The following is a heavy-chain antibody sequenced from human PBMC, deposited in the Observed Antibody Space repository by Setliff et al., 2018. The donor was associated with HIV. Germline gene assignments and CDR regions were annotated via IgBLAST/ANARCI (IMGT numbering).Heavy chain of an antibody. V-gene: IGHV3-23*01. CDR1: GFTFSNYA. CDR2: ISGSGIST. CDR3: ATDCAVVGGTGSLDS. Sequence: GGSLRLSCAASGFTFSNYAMSWVRQAPGKGLEWVSGISGSGISTYYADSVKGRFTISRDNSRNMLYLQMNSLRVEDTAVYYCATDCAVVGGTGSLDSWGQGILVTVSS. J-gene: IGHJ4*02. D-gene: IGHD1-26*01.